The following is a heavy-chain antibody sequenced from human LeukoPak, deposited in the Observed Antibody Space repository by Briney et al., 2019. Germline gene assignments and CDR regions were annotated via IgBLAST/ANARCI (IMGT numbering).Heavy chain of an antibody. CDR1: GYTFTSSD. J-gene: IGHJ4*02. CDR2: INPNSGRT. Sequence: ASVKVSCKASGYTFTSSDINWVRQAAGQGLELMGWINPNSGRTGYAQKFQGRVTMTANTSISTAYMELNSLRFDDTAVYYCARGRSGLAAAGTYDYWGQGTLITVSS. V-gene: IGHV1-8*01. CDR3: ARGRSGLAAAGTYDY. D-gene: IGHD6-13*01.